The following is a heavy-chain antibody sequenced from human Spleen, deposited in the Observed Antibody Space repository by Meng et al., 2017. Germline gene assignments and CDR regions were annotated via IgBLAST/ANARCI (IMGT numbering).Heavy chain of an antibody. CDR1: GFSLSTSGMR. CDR2: IDWDDDK. J-gene: IGHJ6*02. D-gene: IGHD2-21*01. Sequence: SGPTLVKPTQTLTLTCTFSGFSLSTSGMRVSWIRQPPGKALEWLARIDWDDDKFYSTSLKTKLTISKDTSKNQVVLTMTNMDPVDTATYYCARLRLTYGMDVWGQGTTVTVSS. V-gene: IGHV2-70*04. CDR3: ARLRLTYGMDV.